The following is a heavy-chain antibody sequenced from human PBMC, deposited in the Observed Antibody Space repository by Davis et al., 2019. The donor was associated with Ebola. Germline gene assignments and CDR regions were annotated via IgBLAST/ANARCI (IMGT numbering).Heavy chain of an antibody. D-gene: IGHD2-8*01. CDR1: GFKFSIYD. Sequence: GESLKISCAASGFKFSIYDMHWVRQAPGKGLEWVAIIWYDGSNKYYADSVKGRFTISRDNSKNMLYLQMSSLRADDTAVYYCAKNGPSISFYYYMDVWGKGTTVTVPS. CDR2: IWYDGSNK. V-gene: IGHV3-33*06. CDR3: AKNGPSISFYYYMDV. J-gene: IGHJ6*03.